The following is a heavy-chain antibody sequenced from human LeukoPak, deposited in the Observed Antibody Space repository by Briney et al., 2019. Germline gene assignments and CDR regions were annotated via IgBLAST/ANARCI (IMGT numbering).Heavy chain of an antibody. CDR1: GGSISGFY. V-gene: IGHV4-34*01. Sequence: SETLSLTCTVSGGSISGFYWSWIRQPPGKGLEWIGEINHSGSPNYNPSLKSRVTISVDTSKNQFSLKLSSVTAADTAVYYCARGLQYSFDYWGQGTLVTVSS. D-gene: IGHD5-18*01. CDR2: INHSGSP. CDR3: ARGLQYSFDY. J-gene: IGHJ4*02.